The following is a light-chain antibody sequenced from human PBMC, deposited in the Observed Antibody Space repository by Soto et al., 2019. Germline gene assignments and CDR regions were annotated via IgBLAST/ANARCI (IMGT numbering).Light chain of an antibody. CDR3: CSYAGSSTL. CDR1: SSDVGSYNL. J-gene: IGLJ2*01. Sequence: LTQPASVSGSPGQSITISCTGTSSDVGSYNLVSWYQQHPGKAPKLMIYEVSKRPSGVSNRFSGSKSGNTASLTISGLQAEDEADYYCCSYAGSSTLFGGGTKVTVL. CDR2: EVS. V-gene: IGLV2-23*02.